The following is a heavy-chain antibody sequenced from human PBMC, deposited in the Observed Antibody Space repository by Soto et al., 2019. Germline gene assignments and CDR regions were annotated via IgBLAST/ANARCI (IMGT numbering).Heavy chain of an antibody. CDR2: ISSSSSFI. D-gene: IGHD6-13*01. J-gene: IGHJ4*02. CDR3: ARVHSGSYHYFDY. V-gene: IGHV3-21*01. Sequence: GSLRLSCAASGFTFSSYTMNWVRQAPGKGLEWVSSISSSSSFIYYADSVKGRFTISRDNAKNSLYLQMSSLRAEDTAVYYCARVHSGSYHYFDYWGQGTLVTVSS. CDR1: GFTFSSYT.